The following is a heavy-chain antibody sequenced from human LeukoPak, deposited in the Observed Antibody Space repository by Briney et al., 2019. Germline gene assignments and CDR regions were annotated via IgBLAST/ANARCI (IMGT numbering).Heavy chain of an antibody. CDR2: INPNSGGT. J-gene: IGHJ6*03. D-gene: IGHD3/OR15-3a*01. Sequence: GASVKVSCKASGYTFTGYYMHWVRQAPGQGLEWMGRINPNSGGTNYAQKFQGRVTMTRDTSISTAYMELSRLRSYDTAVYYCARGPVTYYYMDVWGKGTTVTVSS. V-gene: IGHV1-2*06. CDR3: ARGPVTYYYMDV. CDR1: GYTFTGYY.